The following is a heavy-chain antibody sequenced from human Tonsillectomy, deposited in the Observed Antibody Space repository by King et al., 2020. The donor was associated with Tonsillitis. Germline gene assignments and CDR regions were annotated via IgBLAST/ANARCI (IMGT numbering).Heavy chain of an antibody. Sequence: VRLVESGGGLVQPGRSLRLSCTASGFTFNTYAMSWFRQAPGKGLEWVSFIRSKAYGGTVEYAASVRGRFTISRDDSKSIAYLQMNSLKTEDTAVYYCARERVTASWFDPWGQGTLVTVSS. D-gene: IGHD5-18*01. CDR1: GFTFNTYA. J-gene: IGHJ5*02. CDR3: ARERVTASWFDP. V-gene: IGHV3-49*03. CDR2: IRSKAYGGTV.